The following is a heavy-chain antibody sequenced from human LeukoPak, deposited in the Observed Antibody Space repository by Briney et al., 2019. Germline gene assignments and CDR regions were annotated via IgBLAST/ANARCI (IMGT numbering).Heavy chain of an antibody. Sequence: SVKVSCTASGGTFSSYAISWVRQAPGQGLEWVGGIIPIFGTANYAQKFQGRVTITADESTSTAYMELSSLRSEDTAVYYCARGGYYYDSSGYFAFDYWGQGTLVTVSS. CDR2: IIPIFGTA. CDR3: ARGGYYYDSSGYFAFDY. D-gene: IGHD3-22*01. CDR1: GGTFSSYA. V-gene: IGHV1-69*13. J-gene: IGHJ4*02.